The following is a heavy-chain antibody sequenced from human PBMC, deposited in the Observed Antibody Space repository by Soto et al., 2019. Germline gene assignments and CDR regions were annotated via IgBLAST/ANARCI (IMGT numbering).Heavy chain of an antibody. Sequence: QVQMVESGGGVVQPGESLRLSCEVSGFTFSRYGMYWVRQAPGKGLEWLAVISHDGSRKHHADSVKGRFSISRDNSKKTLYLEINNLQSEDTAVYFCASSDSDDLLSVYWGRGTLVPVSS. CDR3: ASSDSDDLLSVY. CDR1: GFTFSRYG. J-gene: IGHJ4*02. V-gene: IGHV3-30*03. CDR2: ISHDGSRK. D-gene: IGHD1-26*01.